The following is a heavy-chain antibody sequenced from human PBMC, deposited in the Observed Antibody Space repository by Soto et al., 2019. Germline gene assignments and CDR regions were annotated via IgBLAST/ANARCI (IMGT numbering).Heavy chain of an antibody. CDR1: GYTFTGYY. CDR3: ARGDIVVVPAAPANYYYYGMDV. CDR2: INPNSGGT. D-gene: IGHD2-2*01. Sequence: ASVKVSCKASGYTFTGYYMHWVRQAPGQGLEWMGWINPNSGGTNYAQKFQGRVTMTRDTSISTAYMELSRLRSDDTAVYYCARGDIVVVPAAPANYYYYGMDVWGQGTTVTVSS. J-gene: IGHJ6*02. V-gene: IGHV1-2*02.